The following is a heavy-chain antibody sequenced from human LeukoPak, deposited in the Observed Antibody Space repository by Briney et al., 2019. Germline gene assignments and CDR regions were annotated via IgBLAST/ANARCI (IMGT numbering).Heavy chain of an antibody. CDR1: GGSISSYY. CDR2: IYYSGGT. J-gene: IGHJ4*02. CDR3: ARSRGYSGYDHFLPKPKQDNDFDY. V-gene: IGHV4-59*01. D-gene: IGHD5-12*01. Sequence: SETLSLTCTVSGGSISSYYWSWIRQPPGKGLEWIGYIYYSGGTNYNPSLKSRVTISVDTSKNQFSLKLSSVTAADTAVYYCARSRGYSGYDHFLPKPKQDNDFDYWGQGTLVTVSS.